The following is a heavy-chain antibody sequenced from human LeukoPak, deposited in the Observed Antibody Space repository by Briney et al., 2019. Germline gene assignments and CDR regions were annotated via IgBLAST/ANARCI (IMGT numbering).Heavy chain of an antibody. D-gene: IGHD5-18*01. CDR1: GFTFSSYG. J-gene: IGHJ4*02. CDR3: AKERDTAMVTIDY. Sequence: GGSLRLSCAAPGFTFSSYGRHWVRQAPGKGLEWVAFIRYDGSNKYYADSVKGRFTISRDNSKNTLYLQMNSLRAEDTAVYYCAKERDTAMVTIDYWGQGTLVTVSS. CDR2: IRYDGSNK. V-gene: IGHV3-30*02.